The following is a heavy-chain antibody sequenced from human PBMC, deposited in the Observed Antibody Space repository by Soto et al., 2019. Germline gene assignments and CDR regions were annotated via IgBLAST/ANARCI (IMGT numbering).Heavy chain of an antibody. CDR2: IYYSGST. J-gene: IGHJ3*02. CDR1: GGSISSSNYY. Sequence: SETLSLTCTVSGGSISSSNYYWGWIRQPPGEGLEWIGNIYYSGSTYNSPSLESRVTISVDTPKNQFSLKLSSVTAADTAVYYCARLGRRSAVTTKAFDIWGQGTMVTVSS. V-gene: IGHV4-39*01. CDR3: ARLGRRSAVTTKAFDI. D-gene: IGHD4-17*01.